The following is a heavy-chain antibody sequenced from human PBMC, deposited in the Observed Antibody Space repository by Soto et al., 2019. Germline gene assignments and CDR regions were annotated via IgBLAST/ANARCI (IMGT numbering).Heavy chain of an antibody. CDR2: INPNGGGT. Sequence: VQLVQSGAEVKKPGALVKVSCKTSGDSFNDYYIHWVRQAPGQGLEWMGWINPNGGGTKYAQRFQGRVTVTRDTSIRTVYMELSSLRSDDTAVYYCARESGGATATLDYYYFYMDVWGKGTTVTVSS. J-gene: IGHJ6*03. D-gene: IGHD5-12*01. V-gene: IGHV1-2*02. CDR3: ARESGGATATLDYYYFYMDV. CDR1: GDSFNDYY.